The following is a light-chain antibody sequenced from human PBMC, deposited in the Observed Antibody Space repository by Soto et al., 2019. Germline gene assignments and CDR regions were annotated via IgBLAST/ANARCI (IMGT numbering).Light chain of an antibody. CDR2: DAS. CDR3: QQYDNLPLS. CDR1: QDITKY. Sequence: DIQMTQYPSSLAASVGDRVTITCQASQDITKYLNWYQQKPGIAPKVLISDASNLETGVPPRFSGSGSGTEFTLTISGLQPEDFATYYCQQYDNLPLSFGPGTQVEMK. V-gene: IGKV1-33*01. J-gene: IGKJ3*01.